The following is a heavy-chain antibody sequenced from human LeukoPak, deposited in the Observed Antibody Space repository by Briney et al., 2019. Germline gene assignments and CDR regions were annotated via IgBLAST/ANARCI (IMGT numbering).Heavy chain of an antibody. V-gene: IGHV4-34*01. CDR3: ARGPDRGSMVRGVIRYLQH. J-gene: IGHJ1*01. D-gene: IGHD3-10*01. CDR1: GGSFSGYY. Sequence: SETLSLTCAVYGGSFSGYYWSWIRQPPGKGLEWIGEINHSGSTNYNPSLKSRVTISVDTSKNQFSLKLSSVTAADTAVYYCARGPDRGSMVRGVIRYLQHWGQGTLVTVSS. CDR2: INHSGST.